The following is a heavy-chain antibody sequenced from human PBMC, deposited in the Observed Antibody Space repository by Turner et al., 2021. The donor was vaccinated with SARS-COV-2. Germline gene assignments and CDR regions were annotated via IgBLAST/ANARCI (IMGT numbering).Heavy chain of an antibody. Sequence: VQLVESGGGLVKPGGSLRLYCAASGFPFSSYSMNWVRQAPEKGLEWVASINSGSSYIYYADSLKGRVTISRDNTKRSLFLQMNSLRVEDTAVYYCTRSRDYYGSGTYYNYDYWGQGTLVTVSS. D-gene: IGHD3-10*01. CDR1: GFPFSSYS. J-gene: IGHJ4*02. CDR2: INSGSSYI. V-gene: IGHV3-21*02. CDR3: TRSRDYYGSGTYYNYDY.